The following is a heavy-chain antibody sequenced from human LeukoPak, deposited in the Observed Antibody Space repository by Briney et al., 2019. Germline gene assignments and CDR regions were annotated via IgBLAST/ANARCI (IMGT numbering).Heavy chain of an antibody. J-gene: IGHJ4*02. V-gene: IGHV1-2*02. Sequence: ASVKVSCKASGYTSTGYYLHWVRQAPGQGLEWMGWINPNSGATNYAQKFQGRVTMTRDTSISTAYMELSSLRPDDTAVYYCARGIAVAGVDYWGQGTLVTVSS. CDR3: ARGIAVAGVDY. CDR1: GYTSTGYY. D-gene: IGHD6-19*01. CDR2: INPNSGAT.